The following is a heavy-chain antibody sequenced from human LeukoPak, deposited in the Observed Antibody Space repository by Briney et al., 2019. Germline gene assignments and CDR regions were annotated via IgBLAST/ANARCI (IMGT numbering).Heavy chain of an antibody. CDR2: ISYDGSNK. CDR3: ANLPL. CDR1: GFTFSNYG. V-gene: IGHV3-30*18. Sequence: GGSLRLSCATSGFTFSNYGMHWVRQVPGKGLEWVAVISYDGSNKYYADSVKGRFTISRDNSKNTLYLQMNSLRPEDAAVYYCANLPLWGQGTLVTVSS. J-gene: IGHJ4*02.